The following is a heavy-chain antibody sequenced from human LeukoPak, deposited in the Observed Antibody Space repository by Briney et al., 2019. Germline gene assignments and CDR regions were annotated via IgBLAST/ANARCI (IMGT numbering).Heavy chain of an antibody. D-gene: IGHD2-2*02. V-gene: IGHV4-4*07. CDR3: ARSLILDQLLYLGSYFDY. CDR2: IHTSGST. CDR1: GGSISSYY. J-gene: IGHJ4*02. Sequence: KSSETLSLTCSVSGGSISSYYWSWIRQPAGKGLEWIGRIHTSGSTDYNPSLKSRVTMSVDTSKNQFSLKLSSVTAADTAVYYCARSLILDQLLYLGSYFDYWGQGTLVTVSS.